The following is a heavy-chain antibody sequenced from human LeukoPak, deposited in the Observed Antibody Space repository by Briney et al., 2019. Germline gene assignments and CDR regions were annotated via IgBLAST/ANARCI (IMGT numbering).Heavy chain of an antibody. Sequence: SGTLSLTCAVYGGSFSGYYWSWTRQPPGKGLEWIGEINHSGSTSYNPSLESRVTISMDTSKNQFSLNLNSVTAADTAVYYCARHPVTIFGVVTGPAYVDYWGQGTLVIVSS. CDR1: GGSFSGYY. J-gene: IGHJ4*02. CDR2: INHSGST. CDR3: ARHPVTIFGVVTGPAYVDY. V-gene: IGHV4-34*01. D-gene: IGHD3-3*01.